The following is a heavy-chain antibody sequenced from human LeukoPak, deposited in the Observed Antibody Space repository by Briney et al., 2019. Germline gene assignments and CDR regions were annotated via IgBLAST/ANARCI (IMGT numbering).Heavy chain of an antibody. CDR2: IYYSGSA. D-gene: IGHD2-21*01. CDR1: GGSISSSINY. Sequence: SETLSLTCTVSGGSISSSINYWAWIRQAPGKGLEWIGSIYYSGSAYYKPSLKSRATISLDTSKNQFSLKLSSVTAADTAVYYCARRLLHYYYMDVWGKGTTVTVSS. CDR3: ARRLLHYYYMDV. J-gene: IGHJ6*03. V-gene: IGHV4-39*01.